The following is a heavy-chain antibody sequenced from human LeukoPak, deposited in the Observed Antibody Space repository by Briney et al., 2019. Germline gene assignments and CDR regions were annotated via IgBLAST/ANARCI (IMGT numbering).Heavy chain of an antibody. V-gene: IGHV3-74*01. CDR1: DFPFSNYW. D-gene: IGHD6-6*01. J-gene: IGHJ4*02. CDR2: ISSDGTKI. Sequence: GGSLRLSCAASDFPFSNYWMHWVRQVPGERLTWVSRISSDGTKIGYAASVKGRFTISRDNAKNSLYLQMNSLRAEDTAVYYCVRGYSNSDLDYWGQGTLVTVSS. CDR3: VRGYSNSDLDY.